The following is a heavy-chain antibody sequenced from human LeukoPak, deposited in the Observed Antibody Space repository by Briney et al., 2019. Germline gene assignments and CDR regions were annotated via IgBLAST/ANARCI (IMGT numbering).Heavy chain of an antibody. J-gene: IGHJ5*01. CDR2: ISSRGSTV. Sequence: GGSLRLSCAASGFTFNDYYMSWIRQAPGKGLEWVSYISSRGSTVYYADSVKGRFTISRDNAKNSLYLQMNSLRAEDTAVYYCAILWGLSRTENGFAPWGQGTVVTVSS. D-gene: IGHD7-27*01. V-gene: IGHV3-11*04. CDR1: GFTFNDYY. CDR3: AILWGLSRTENGFAP.